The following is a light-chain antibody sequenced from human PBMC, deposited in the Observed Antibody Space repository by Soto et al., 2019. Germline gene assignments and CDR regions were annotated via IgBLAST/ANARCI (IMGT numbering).Light chain of an antibody. Sequence: DIQMTQSPSTLSASVGDRVTITCRASQSISTWLAWYQQKPGKGPNLLIYKASSLEGGVPSRFSGSGSGTEFTLTITSLQPDDSAIYYCQPYNGGWTFGQGTKVEIK. CDR1: QSISTW. V-gene: IGKV1-5*03. CDR3: QPYNGGWT. J-gene: IGKJ1*01. CDR2: KAS.